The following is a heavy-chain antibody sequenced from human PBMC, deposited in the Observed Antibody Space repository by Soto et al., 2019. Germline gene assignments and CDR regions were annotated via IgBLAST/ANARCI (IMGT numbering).Heavy chain of an antibody. V-gene: IGHV1-8*01. CDR3: ARARKRITIFGVVIIPSPDDGMDV. D-gene: IGHD3-3*01. J-gene: IGHJ6*02. CDR2: MNSNSGNT. Sequence: QVQLVQSGAEVKKPGASVKVSCKASGYTFTSYDINWVRQATGQGLEWMGWMNSNSGNTGYAQKFQGRVTMTRNTSISTAYMELSSLRSEDTAVYYCARARKRITIFGVVIIPSPDDGMDVWGQGTTVTVSS. CDR1: GYTFTSYD.